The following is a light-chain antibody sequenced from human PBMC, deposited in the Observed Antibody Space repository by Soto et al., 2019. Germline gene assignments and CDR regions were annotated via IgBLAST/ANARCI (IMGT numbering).Light chain of an antibody. J-gene: IGKJ5*01. V-gene: IGKV3-20*01. CDR3: QQYGSSPPIT. CDR1: QSVSSNY. Sequence: EIVMTQSPATLSVSPGERATLSCRAIQSVSSNYLAWYQQRPGQAPRLLIYGASGRATGIPDRFGGSGSGTDFTLTISRLEPEDFAVYYCQQYGSSPPITFGQGARPET. CDR2: GAS.